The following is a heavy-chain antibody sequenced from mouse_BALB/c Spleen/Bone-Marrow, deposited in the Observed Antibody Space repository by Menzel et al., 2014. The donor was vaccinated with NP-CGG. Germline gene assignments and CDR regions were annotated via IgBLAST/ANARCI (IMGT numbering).Heavy chain of an antibody. D-gene: IGHD2-1*01. Sequence: EVQLQQSGPSLVKPSQTLSLTCSVTGDSITSGYWNWIRKFPGNKLEYMGYISYSGSTYYNPSLKSRVSITRDTSKNXYYLQLNSVTTEDTTTYYCAIYYGNYYAMDYWGQGTSVTVSS. CDR3: AIYYGNYYAMDY. CDR2: ISYSGST. V-gene: IGHV3-8*02. J-gene: IGHJ4*01. CDR1: GDSITSGY.